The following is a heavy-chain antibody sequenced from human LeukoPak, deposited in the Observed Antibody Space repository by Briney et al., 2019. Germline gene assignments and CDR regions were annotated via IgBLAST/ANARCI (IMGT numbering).Heavy chain of an antibody. D-gene: IGHD1-14*01. CDR1: GFTFSTYW. Sequence: GGSLRLSCAASGFTFSTYWMSWVRQAPGKGLEWVADIKEDGSQKHYVDSVKGRFTISRDNAKSSLYLQMKNLRAEDAAVYYCARSPLRRSDSGGKGTLVIVSS. CDR2: IKEDGSQK. CDR3: ARSPLRRSDS. V-gene: IGHV3-7*01. J-gene: IGHJ4*02.